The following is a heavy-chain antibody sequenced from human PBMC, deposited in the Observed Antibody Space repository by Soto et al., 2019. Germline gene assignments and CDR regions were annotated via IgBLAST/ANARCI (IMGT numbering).Heavy chain of an antibody. CDR2: ISGSGGST. CDR3: AKGLGGDSGYYYYYMDV. V-gene: IGHV3-23*01. J-gene: IGHJ6*03. D-gene: IGHD3-10*01. Sequence: GGSLRLSCAASGFTFSSYAMSWVRQAPGKGLEWVSAISGSGGSTYYADSVKGRFTISRDNSKNTLYLQMNSLRAEDTAVYYCAKGLGGDSGYYYYYMDVWGKGTTVTVSS. CDR1: GFTFSSYA.